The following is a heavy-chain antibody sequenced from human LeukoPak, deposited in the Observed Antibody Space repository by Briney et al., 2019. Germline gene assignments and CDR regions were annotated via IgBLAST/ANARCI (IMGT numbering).Heavy chain of an antibody. J-gene: IGHJ3*02. Sequence: GGSLRLSCAASGFTFSSYAMHWVRQAPGKGLEWVAVISYDGSNKYYADSVKGRFTISRDDSKNTLYLQMNSLRAEDTAVYYCAKGLGDGYNRDAFDIWGRGTMVTVSS. CDR1: GFTFSSYA. V-gene: IGHV3-30-3*01. D-gene: IGHD5-12*01. CDR3: AKGLGDGYNRDAFDI. CDR2: ISYDGSNK.